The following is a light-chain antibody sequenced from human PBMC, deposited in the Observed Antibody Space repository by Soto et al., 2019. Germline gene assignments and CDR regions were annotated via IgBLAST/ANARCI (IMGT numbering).Light chain of an antibody. CDR3: QVWYSGQAVV. V-gene: IGLV3-9*01. J-gene: IGLJ2*01. Sequence: SYELTQPLSVSVALGQTARITCGASNIGSKSVPWYPQRPGQGPMLTIYRDYNRPSGLPERFSGSNSGSTAALNISRAQAGDEADYYCQVWYSGQAVVFGGWTKLTVL. CDR1: NIGSKS. CDR2: RDY.